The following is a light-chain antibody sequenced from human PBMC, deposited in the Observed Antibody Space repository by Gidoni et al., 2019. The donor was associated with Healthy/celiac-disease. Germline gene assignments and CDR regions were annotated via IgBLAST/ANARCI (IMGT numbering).Light chain of an antibody. CDR3: QQYNNWPLFT. CDR1: QRVISY. V-gene: IGKV3-15*01. Sequence: EIVMPQSPATLSVSPGERATLSCRASQRVISYLAWYQKKPGQAPRLLIYGASTRATGIPARFSGSGSGTEFTLTISSLQSEDFAVYYCQQYNNWPLFTFGPGTKVDIK. J-gene: IGKJ3*01. CDR2: GAS.